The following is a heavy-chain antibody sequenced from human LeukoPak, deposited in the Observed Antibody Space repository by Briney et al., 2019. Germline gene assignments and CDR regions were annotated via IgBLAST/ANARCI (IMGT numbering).Heavy chain of an antibody. D-gene: IGHD6-19*01. Sequence: SETLSLTCTVSGGSISSYYWSWIRQPAGRGLEWLGHIYTSGSTNYTPSLKSRVTMSVVTSKNQFSLKLSSVTAADTAVYYCARAYAVAAPFDHWGQGTLVTVSS. CDR1: GGSISSYY. J-gene: IGHJ4*02. CDR3: ARAYAVAAPFDH. V-gene: IGHV4-4*07. CDR2: IYTSGST.